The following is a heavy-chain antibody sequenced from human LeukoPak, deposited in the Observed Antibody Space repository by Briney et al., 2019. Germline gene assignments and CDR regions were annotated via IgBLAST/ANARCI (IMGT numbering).Heavy chain of an antibody. J-gene: IGHJ6*02. Sequence: PGGSLRLSCAASGFTFSDYYMSWIRQAPGKGLEWVSFISSTSSYIKDADSVKGRFTISRDNAKKSLYLQMNSLRAEDTAVHYCAKEVGATGAIYYGMDVWGQGTTVTVSS. CDR1: GFTFSDYY. CDR3: AKEVGATGAIYYGMDV. D-gene: IGHD1-26*01. V-gene: IGHV3-11*05. CDR2: ISSTSSYI.